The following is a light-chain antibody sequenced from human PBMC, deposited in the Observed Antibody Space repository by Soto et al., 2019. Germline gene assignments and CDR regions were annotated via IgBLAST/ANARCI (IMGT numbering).Light chain of an antibody. CDR1: SGHNTYA. J-gene: IGLJ3*02. V-gene: IGLV4-69*01. Sequence: QSVLTQSPSASDSLGASVKLTCTLSSGHNTYAIAWHQQQPEKGPRFLMKLNSDGSHNKGDGIPDRFSGSSSGAERYLTISSLQSEDEADYYCQTWGTGIGVFGGGTQLTVL. CDR2: LNSDGSH. CDR3: QTWGTGIGV.